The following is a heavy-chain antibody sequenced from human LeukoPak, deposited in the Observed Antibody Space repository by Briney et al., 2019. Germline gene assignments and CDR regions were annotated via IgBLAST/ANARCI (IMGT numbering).Heavy chain of an antibody. CDR1: GYTFTSYD. D-gene: IGHD3-10*01. Sequence: GASVKVSCKASGYTFTSYDTNWVRQATGQGLEWMGWMNPNSGNTGYAQKFQGRVTMTRNTSISTAYMELSSLRSEDTAVYYCARGQKVLLWFGELVANWFDPWGQGTLVTVSS. V-gene: IGHV1-8*01. J-gene: IGHJ5*02. CDR3: ARGQKVLLWFGELVANWFDP. CDR2: MNPNSGNT.